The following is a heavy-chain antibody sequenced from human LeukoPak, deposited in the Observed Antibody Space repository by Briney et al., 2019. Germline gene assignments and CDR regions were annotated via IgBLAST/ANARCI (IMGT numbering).Heavy chain of an antibody. CDR1: GGSMSSLY. Sequence: SETLSLTCTVSGGSMSSLYWSWIRQPAGKGLEWIGRIYGSGTTNYNPALKGRVTMSVDTSKKQFSLKLTSVTAADTAVYYCAKDGSSWPFFESWGQGTLVTVSS. CDR3: AKDGSSWPFFES. J-gene: IGHJ4*02. V-gene: IGHV4-4*07. D-gene: IGHD6-13*01. CDR2: IYGSGTT.